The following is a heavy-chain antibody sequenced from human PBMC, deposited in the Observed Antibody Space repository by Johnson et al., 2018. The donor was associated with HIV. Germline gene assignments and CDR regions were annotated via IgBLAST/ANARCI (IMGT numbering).Heavy chain of an antibody. J-gene: IGHJ3*02. CDR1: GFTFSSYW. CDR3: ARDRGLWERNGAGAFDI. V-gene: IGHV3-7*01. CDR2: IKQDGSEK. Sequence: VQLVESGGGLVQPGGSLRLSCAASGFTFSSYWMSWVRQAPGKGLEWVANIKQDGSEKYYVDSVKVRFTISRDNAKNSLYLQMNSLRAEDTAVYYCARDRGLWERNGAGAFDIWGQGTMVTVSS. D-gene: IGHD1-26*01.